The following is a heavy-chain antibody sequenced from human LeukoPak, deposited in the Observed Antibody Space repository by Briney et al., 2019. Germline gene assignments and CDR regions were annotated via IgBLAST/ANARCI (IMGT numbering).Heavy chain of an antibody. CDR1: GGSISSSSYY. V-gene: IGHV4-39*07. CDR3: ARARSDYYGSGSYYEYYYYMDV. CDR2: IYYSGST. D-gene: IGHD3-10*01. J-gene: IGHJ6*03. Sequence: SETLSLTCTVSGGSISSSSYYWGWIRQPPGKGLEWIGSIYYSGSTYYNPSLKSRVTISVDTSKNQFSLKLSSVTAADTAVYYCARARSDYYGSGSYYEYYYYMDVWGKGTTVTVSS.